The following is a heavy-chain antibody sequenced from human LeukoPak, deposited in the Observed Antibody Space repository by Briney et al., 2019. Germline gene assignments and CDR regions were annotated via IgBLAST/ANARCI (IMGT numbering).Heavy chain of an antibody. V-gene: IGHV3-66*01. J-gene: IGHJ4*02. CDR3: ARDLPSNWYNWNDVYY. CDR2: IYRSGDT. Sequence: GGSLRLSCVASELPVNSDFMSWLRLAPGKGLEWVSIIYRSGDTYYADSVKGRFTISRDNAKNTLYLQMNSLRAEDTAVYYCARDLPSNWYNWNDVYYWGQGTLVTVSS. D-gene: IGHD1-20*01. CDR1: ELPVNSDF.